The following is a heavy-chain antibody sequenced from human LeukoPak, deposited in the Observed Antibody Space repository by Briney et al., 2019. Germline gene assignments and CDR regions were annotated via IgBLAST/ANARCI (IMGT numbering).Heavy chain of an antibody. CDR1: GYTFSGYY. Sequence: GASVKVSCKASGYTFSGYYLHWVRQAPGQGLEWMGWINPNSGGTYSVQNFQGRVTMTRDTSITTAYMELSRLKSDDTAVYYCARGGYSGTEKPNDYWAREPWSPSPQ. V-gene: IGHV1-2*02. CDR3: ARGGYSGTEKPNDY. CDR2: INPNSGGT. D-gene: IGHD1-26*01. J-gene: IGHJ4*02.